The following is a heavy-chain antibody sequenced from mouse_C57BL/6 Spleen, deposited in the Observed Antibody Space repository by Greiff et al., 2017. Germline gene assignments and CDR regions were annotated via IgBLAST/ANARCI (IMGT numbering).Heavy chain of an antibody. D-gene: IGHD1-1*01. CDR3: AIITTVVATNAMDY. Sequence: LQQSGASVKISCKASGYAFSSYWLNWVKQRPGKVLEWIGQIYPGVGDPNYNGKFTGKATPTADKSSSTAYMQLSSLMSEDSAVYFCAIITTVVATNAMDYWGQGTSVTVSS. CDR2: IYPGVGDP. CDR1: GYAFSSYW. V-gene: IGHV1-80*01. J-gene: IGHJ4*01.